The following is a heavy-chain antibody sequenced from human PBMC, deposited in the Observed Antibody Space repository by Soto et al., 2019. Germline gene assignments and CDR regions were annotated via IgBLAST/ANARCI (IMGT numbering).Heavy chain of an antibody. J-gene: IGHJ4*02. CDR2: ISGSGGST. V-gene: IGHV3-23*01. CDR3: ARDGTGWTGGDH. Sequence: GGSLRLSCAASGFTFSSYAMSWVRQAPGKGLEWVSAISGSGGSTYYADSVKGRFTISRDNSKNTLYLEMNSLRVEDTAVYYCARDGTGWTGGDHWGQGTLVTVSS. D-gene: IGHD6-19*01. CDR1: GFTFSSYA.